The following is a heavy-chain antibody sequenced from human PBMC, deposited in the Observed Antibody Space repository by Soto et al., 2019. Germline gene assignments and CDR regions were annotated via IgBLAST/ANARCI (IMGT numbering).Heavy chain of an antibody. J-gene: IGHJ4*02. CDR3: AREPATAKPEGVDF. V-gene: IGHV1-2*02. CDR1: GYTFSDYY. Sequence: WASVKVSCKASGYTFSDYYIHWVRQAPGQGLEWMGWINPNSGGTKYAPKFQGGVTMTRDTSITTAYMELSRLRSGDTAVYYCAREPATAKPEGVDFWGKGTLVTVSS. CDR2: INPNSGGT. D-gene: IGHD1-1*01.